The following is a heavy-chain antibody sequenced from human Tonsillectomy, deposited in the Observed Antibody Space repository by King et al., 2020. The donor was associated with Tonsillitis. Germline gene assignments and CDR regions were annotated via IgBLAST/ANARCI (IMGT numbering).Heavy chain of an antibody. V-gene: IGHV3-48*02. J-gene: IGHJ6*02. CDR2: ISSSGGTI. Sequence: VQLVESGGGLVQPGGSLRLPCAASGVTFISFSIKWVRQAPGKGLDWVLYISSSGGTIYYTDSVQGRCTISRDNAKNSLYLQMNSLRDEDTAVYFCARGASSRANHYGLDVWGRGTTVAVSS. D-gene: IGHD2-2*01. CDR1: GVTFISFS. CDR3: ARGASSRANHYGLDV.